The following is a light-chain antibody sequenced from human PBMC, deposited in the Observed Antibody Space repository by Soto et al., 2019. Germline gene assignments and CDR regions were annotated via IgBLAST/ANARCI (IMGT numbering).Light chain of an antibody. CDR2: RTS. CDR1: QSVSSSY. CDR3: QQYNNWPRAT. Sequence: EIVMTQSPATLSLSPGERATLSCRASQSVSSSYLAWYQQKPGQAPRLLMFRTSSRATGFPARFSGSGSGTEFNLTISSLQSEDFGVYYCQQYNNWPRATFGGGTKVDI. J-gene: IGKJ4*01. V-gene: IGKV3-15*01.